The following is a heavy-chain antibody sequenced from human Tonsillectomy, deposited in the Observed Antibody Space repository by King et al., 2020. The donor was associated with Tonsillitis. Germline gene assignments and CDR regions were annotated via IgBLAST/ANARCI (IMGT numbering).Heavy chain of an antibody. CDR1: GFTFSNYA. V-gene: IGHV3-23*04. J-gene: IGHJ4*02. Sequence: VQLVESGGGSVQPGGSLRLSCAASGFTFSNYAMNWVRQAPGKGLEWGSCVSGSGCSTSYADSVKGRVTVSRDNSKNTLFLKMNSPRAEDTAVYYCAKDLMTTVTSLNSAAIDHWGQGTLVTVSS. D-gene: IGHD4-11*01. CDR3: AKDLMTTVTSLNSAAIDH. CDR2: VSGSGCST.